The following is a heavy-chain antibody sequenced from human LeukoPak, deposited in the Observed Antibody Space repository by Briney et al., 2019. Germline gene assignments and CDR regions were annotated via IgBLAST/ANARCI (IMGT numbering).Heavy chain of an antibody. Sequence: ASVKVSCKASRYTFSSSDINWVRQAPGQGLEWMAIINPSGGGTKYAQKFQGRVTMTRDTPTNTVYMELSSLRTEDTAVYYCASVYLYGMDVWGQGTTVTVSS. J-gene: IGHJ6*02. V-gene: IGHV1-46*01. CDR1: RYTFSSSD. CDR2: INPSGGGT. CDR3: ASVYLYGMDV. D-gene: IGHD2-8*01.